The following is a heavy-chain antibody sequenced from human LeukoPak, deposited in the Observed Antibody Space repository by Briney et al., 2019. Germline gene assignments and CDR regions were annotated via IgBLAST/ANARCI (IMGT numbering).Heavy chain of an antibody. D-gene: IGHD3-3*01. CDR1: GVSISSYN. CDR2: IYYSGST. J-gene: IGHJ3*02. V-gene: IGHV4-59*08. Sequence: SETLTLSCTDSGVSISSYNWSGIRQPPGKGLEWIGYIYYSGSTNYNPSLKSRVTVSLDTYKNQFSLKLSTGTAADTAVYYCARPFRPDFPNDACDIWGQGTMVTVSS. CDR3: ARPFRPDFPNDACDI.